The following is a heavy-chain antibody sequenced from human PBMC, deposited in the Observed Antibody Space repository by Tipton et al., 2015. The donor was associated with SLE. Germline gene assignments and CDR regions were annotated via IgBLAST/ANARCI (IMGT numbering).Heavy chain of an antibody. CDR2: ISWDGDNA. Sequence: SLRLSCAASGFTFDNYAMHWVRQPPGKGLEWVSLISWDGDNAYYADSVKGRFTISRDNSKNSLYLQMNSLRHEDTAFYYCVKEKEPEDYYYAMDVWGQGTTVTVSS. CDR3: VKEKEPEDYYYAMDV. D-gene: IGHD1-14*01. J-gene: IGHJ6*02. V-gene: IGHV3-43D*03. CDR1: GFTFDNYA.